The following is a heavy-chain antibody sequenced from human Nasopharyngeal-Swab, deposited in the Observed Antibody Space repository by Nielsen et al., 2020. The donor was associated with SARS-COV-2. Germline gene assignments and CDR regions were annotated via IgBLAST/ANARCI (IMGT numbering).Heavy chain of an antibody. J-gene: IGHJ6*02. D-gene: IGHD5-12*01. CDR1: GYSFTSYW. CDR3: VRPEGVATSFKYYFQYGMDV. Sequence: GESLKISCKGSGYSFTSYWIAWVRQMPGKGLEWLGIIYPRDSDTSYSPSFQGQVTLSADKSISTAYLQWSSLKASDTAMYYCVRPEGVATSFKYYFQYGMDVWGQGTMVTVPS. V-gene: IGHV5-51*01. CDR2: IYPRDSDT.